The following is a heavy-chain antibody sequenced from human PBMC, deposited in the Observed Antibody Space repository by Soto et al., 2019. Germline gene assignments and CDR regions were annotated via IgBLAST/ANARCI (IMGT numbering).Heavy chain of an antibody. CDR3: VCSLGPTTGIDY. CDR1: GGSFSGYY. CDR2: INHSGST. Sequence: SETLSLTCAVYGGSFSGYYWSWIRQPPGKGLEWIGEINHSGSTNSNPSLKSRVTISVDTSKSQFSLTLSSVTAADAAIYYCVCSLGPTTGIDYWGQGILVTVSS. V-gene: IGHV4-34*01. D-gene: IGHD1-26*01. J-gene: IGHJ4*02.